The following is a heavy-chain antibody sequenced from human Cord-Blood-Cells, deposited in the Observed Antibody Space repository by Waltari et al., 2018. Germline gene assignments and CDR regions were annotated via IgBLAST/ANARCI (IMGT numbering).Heavy chain of an antibody. CDR2: INAGNGNT. CDR1: GYTFTSYA. V-gene: IGHV1-3*01. CDR3: ARVDPQGVIINAFDI. J-gene: IGHJ3*02. Sequence: QVQLVQSGAEVKKPGASVKVYCKASGYTFTSYAMHWVRQAPGQRLEWMGWINAGNGNTKYSQKFQGRVTITRDTSASTAYMELSSLRSEDTAVYYCARVDPQGVIINAFDIWGQGTMVTVSS. D-gene: IGHD3-10*01.